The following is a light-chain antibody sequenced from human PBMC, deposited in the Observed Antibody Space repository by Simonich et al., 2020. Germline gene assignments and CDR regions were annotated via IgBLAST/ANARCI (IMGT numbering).Light chain of an antibody. CDR1: QRVLYSSNNKNY. V-gene: IGKV4-1*01. Sequence: DIVMTQSPDSLAVSLGERDTINCKSSQRVLYSSNNKNYLAWYQQQPGQPPKLLIYWASTRESWVPDRFSGSGSGTDFTLTISSMQAEDVAVYYCQQYYSTPPWTFGQGTKVEIK. CDR2: WAS. J-gene: IGKJ1*01. CDR3: QQYYSTPPWT.